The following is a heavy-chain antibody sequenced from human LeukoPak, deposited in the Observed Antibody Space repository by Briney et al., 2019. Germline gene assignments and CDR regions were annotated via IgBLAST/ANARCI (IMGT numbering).Heavy chain of an antibody. D-gene: IGHD5-24*01. CDR3: ARSGERDGYNSHYYYGMDV. CDR2: ISYDGSNK. J-gene: IGHJ6*02. Sequence: GGSLRLACAASGFTFSSYAMHWVGQAPGKGLEWVAVISYDGSNKYYADSVKGRFTISRDNSKNTLYLQMNSLRAEDTAVYYCARSGERDGYNSHYYYGMDVWGQGTTVTVSS. CDR1: GFTFSSYA. V-gene: IGHV3-30-3*01.